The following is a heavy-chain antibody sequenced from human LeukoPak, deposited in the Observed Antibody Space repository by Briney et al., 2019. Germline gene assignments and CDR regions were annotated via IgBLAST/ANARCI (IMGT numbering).Heavy chain of an antibody. V-gene: IGHV3-21*01. CDR2: ISSSSSYI. Sequence: GGSLRLSCAASGFTFSSYSMTWVRQAPGKGLEWVSSISSSSSYIYYADSVKGRFTISRDNAKNSLYLQMNSLRAEDTAVYYCARAGSSGSFDYWGQGTLVTVSS. CDR1: GFTFSSYS. D-gene: IGHD6-19*01. J-gene: IGHJ4*02. CDR3: ARAGSSGSFDY.